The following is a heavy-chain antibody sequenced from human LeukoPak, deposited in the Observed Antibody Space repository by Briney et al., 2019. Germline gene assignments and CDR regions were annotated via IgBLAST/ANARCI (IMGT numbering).Heavy chain of an antibody. CDR3: ARDLGWWLRPIAAAGS. J-gene: IGHJ4*02. D-gene: IGHD6-13*01. Sequence: ASVKVSCKASGYTFTGYYMHWVRQAPGQGLEWMGWINPNSGGTNYAQKFQGRVTMTRDTSISTAYMELSRLRSDDTAVYYCARDLGWWLRPIAAAGSWGQGTLVTVSS. V-gene: IGHV1-2*02. CDR1: GYTFTGYY. CDR2: INPNSGGT.